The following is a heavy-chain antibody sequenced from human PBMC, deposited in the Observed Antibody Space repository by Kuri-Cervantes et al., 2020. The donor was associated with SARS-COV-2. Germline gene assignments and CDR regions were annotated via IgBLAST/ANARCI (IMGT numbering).Heavy chain of an antibody. J-gene: IGHJ4*02. CDR2: ISSSSSYI. Sequence: GGSLRLSCAASGFTFSSYEMNWVRQAPGKGLEWVSSISSSSSYIYCADSVKGRFTISRDNAKNSLYLQMNSLRAEDTAVYYCARGIIDLRFLDGAEDYWGQGTLVTVSS. CDR1: GFTFSSYE. CDR3: ARGIIDLRFLDGAEDY. V-gene: IGHV3-21*01. D-gene: IGHD3-3*01.